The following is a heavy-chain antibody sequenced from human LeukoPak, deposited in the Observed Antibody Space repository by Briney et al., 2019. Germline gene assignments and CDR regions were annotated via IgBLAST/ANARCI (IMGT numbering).Heavy chain of an antibody. CDR2: FDPEDGET. CDR3: ATEYGSSSWKLFDY. J-gene: IGHJ4*02. Sequence: ASVKVSCKVSGYTLTELSMHWVRQAPGKGLEWMGGFDPEDGETIYAQKFQGRVTMTEDTSTDTAYMELSSLRSEDTAVYYCATEYGSSSWKLFDYWGQGTLVTVSS. D-gene: IGHD6-13*01. CDR1: GYTLTELS. V-gene: IGHV1-24*01.